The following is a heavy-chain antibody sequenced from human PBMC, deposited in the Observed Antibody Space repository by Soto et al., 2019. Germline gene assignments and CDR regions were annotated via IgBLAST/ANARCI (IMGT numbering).Heavy chain of an antibody. J-gene: IGHJ1*01. Sequence: GASLKISCKASGYIFSDYLIGCVRQMPGKGLEWMGIIYPGDSDTRYTPSFQGQVTISAERSISTAYLQWSSLKASDTALYFCASPYNDLLPFWAQGSLVTVSS. CDR2: IYPGDSDT. D-gene: IGHD1-1*01. V-gene: IGHV5-51*01. CDR3: ASPYNDLLPF. CDR1: GYIFSDYL.